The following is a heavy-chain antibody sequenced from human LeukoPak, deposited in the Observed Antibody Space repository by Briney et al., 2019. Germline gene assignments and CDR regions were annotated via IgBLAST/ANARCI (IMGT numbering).Heavy chain of an antibody. D-gene: IGHD3-22*01. CDR3: ATPAELVVVNAFDY. CDR1: GYTLTELS. CDR2: FHPEDGET. J-gene: IGHJ4*02. Sequence: GASVTVSCKVSGYTLTELSMHWVRQPPGKGLEWMGGFHPEDGETIYAQKFQGRVSMTEDTSTDTAYMELSSLRSEDTAVYYCATPAELVVVNAFDYWGQGTLVTVSS. V-gene: IGHV1-24*01.